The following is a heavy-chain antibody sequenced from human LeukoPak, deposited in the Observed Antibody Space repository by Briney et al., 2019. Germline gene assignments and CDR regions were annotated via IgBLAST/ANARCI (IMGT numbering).Heavy chain of an antibody. D-gene: IGHD6-19*01. CDR1: GFSLSTSGVG. J-gene: IGHJ5*02. V-gene: IGHV2-5*01. CDR2: IYWNDDK. Sequence: SGPTLVKPTQTLTLTCTFSGFSLSTSGVGVGWIRQPPGKALEWLALIYWNDDKRYSPSLKSRLTITKDTSKNQVVLTMTNMDPVDTATYYCAHRRIQNPYSSGWGNWFDPWGQGTLVTVSS. CDR3: AHRRIQNPYSSGWGNWFDP.